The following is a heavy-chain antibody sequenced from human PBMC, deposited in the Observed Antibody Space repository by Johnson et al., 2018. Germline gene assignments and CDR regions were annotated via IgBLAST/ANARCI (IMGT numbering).Heavy chain of an antibody. J-gene: IGHJ1*01. Sequence: QVQLVESGGGVVQPGRSLRLSCAASGFTFSAYGIPWIRQAPGKGLEWVAVIWYDGSNKYYADSVKARFTISRDNSKNTLYLQMNSLSAEDTAVDYCARGLGVGADFDDFQHWGQGTLVTVAS. D-gene: IGHD3-9*01. V-gene: IGHV3-33*08. CDR1: GFTFSAYG. CDR3: ARGLGVGADFDDFQH. CDR2: IWYDGSNK.